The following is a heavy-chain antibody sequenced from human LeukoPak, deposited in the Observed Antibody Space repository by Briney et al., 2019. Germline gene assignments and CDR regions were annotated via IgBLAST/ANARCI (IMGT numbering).Heavy chain of an antibody. CDR1: GGTFSSYA. CDR2: IIPIFGIA. V-gene: IGHV1-69*04. J-gene: IGHJ5*02. CDR3: ARAVAARLFDP. Sequence: SVKVSCKASGGTFSSYAISWVRQAPRQGLEWMGRIIPIFGIANYAQKFQGRVTITADKSTSTAYMELSSLRSEDTAVYYCARAVAARLFDPWGQGTLVTVSS. D-gene: IGHD6-6*01.